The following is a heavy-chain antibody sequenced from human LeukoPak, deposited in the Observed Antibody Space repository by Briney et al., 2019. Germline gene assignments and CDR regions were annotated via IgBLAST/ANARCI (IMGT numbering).Heavy chain of an antibody. CDR3: ARVKNGFDGNGYPYYYYYMDV. D-gene: IGHD3-22*01. CDR1: GFTFSDYY. Sequence: GRSLRLSCAASGFTFSDYYMSWIRQAPGKGLEWVSYSSTSGTTTYYGDSVKGRFTISRDNAKNSLYLQMNNLRAEDTAVYYCARVKNGFDGNGYPYYYYYMDVWGRGTTVTVFS. V-gene: IGHV3-11*04. CDR2: SSTSGTTT. J-gene: IGHJ6*03.